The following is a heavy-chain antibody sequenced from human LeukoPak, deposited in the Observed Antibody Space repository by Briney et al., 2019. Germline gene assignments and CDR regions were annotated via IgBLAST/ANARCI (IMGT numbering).Heavy chain of an antibody. V-gene: IGHV3-21*01. J-gene: IGHJ4*02. CDR1: GFTFSSYS. D-gene: IGHD4-11*01. Sequence: GGTLRLSCAASGFTFSSYSMNWVRQAPGKGLEWVSSISSSSSYIYYADSVKGRFTVSRDNAKNSVYLQMNSLRAEDTAVYYCARDKWLTTTHYFDYWGQGTLVTVSS. CDR3: ARDKWLTTTHYFDY. CDR2: ISSSSSYI.